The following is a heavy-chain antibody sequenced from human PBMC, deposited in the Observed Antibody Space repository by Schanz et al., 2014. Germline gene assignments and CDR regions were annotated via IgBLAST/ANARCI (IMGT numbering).Heavy chain of an antibody. CDR3: AKDLLYGAPMPLNHLDY. CDR1: GFTFSDHY. Sequence: VQLVESGGGVVQPGRSLRLSCAASGFTFSDHYMDWVRQAPGKGLEWVSAISGSGGSTYYADSVKGRFTISRDNSKNTLYLQMNSLRAEDTAVYYCAKDLLYGAPMPLNHLDYWGQGTLVTVSS. CDR2: ISGSGGST. D-gene: IGHD2-2*01. J-gene: IGHJ4*02. V-gene: IGHV3-23*04.